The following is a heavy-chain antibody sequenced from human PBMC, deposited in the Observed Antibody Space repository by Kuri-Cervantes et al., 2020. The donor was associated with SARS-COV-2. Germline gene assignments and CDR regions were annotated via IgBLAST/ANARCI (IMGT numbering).Heavy chain of an antibody. V-gene: IGHV1-46*01. CDR3: ARVGSSWSSLLFYYGMDV. D-gene: IGHD6-13*01. CDR2: INPSGGST. Sequence: ASVKVSCKASGYTFTSYGISWVRQAPGQGLEWMGIINPSGGSTTYAQKFQGRVTITADKSTSTAYMELSSLRSEDTAVYYCARVGSSWSSLLFYYGMDVWGQGTTVTVSS. J-gene: IGHJ6*02. CDR1: GYTFTSYG.